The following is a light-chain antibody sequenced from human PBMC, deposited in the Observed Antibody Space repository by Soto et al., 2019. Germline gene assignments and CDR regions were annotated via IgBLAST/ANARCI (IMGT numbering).Light chain of an antibody. J-gene: IGKJ3*01. Sequence: DLPMTQSPSTLSASVGDRVTITCRASQSISSWLAWYQQKPGKAPKLLIYKAASLESGVPSRFSGSGSGTEFTLTISSLQPDDFATYYCQQYNSYSPATFGPGTKVDIK. CDR2: KAA. CDR3: QQYNSYSPAT. CDR1: QSISSW. V-gene: IGKV1-5*03.